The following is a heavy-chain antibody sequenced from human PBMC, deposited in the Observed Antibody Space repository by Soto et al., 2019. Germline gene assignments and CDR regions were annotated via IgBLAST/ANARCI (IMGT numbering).Heavy chain of an antibody. J-gene: IGHJ3*01. CDR3: AKETRWTDSGGAFDV. Sequence: EVQLLESGGGSVQPGGSLRLSCEASGFTFSSFVISWVRQAPGKGLEWVSAISGDSSRTYYGDSVKGRFTVSRDNSKNTVKLQMNTLRAEDTAMYYCAKETRWTDSGGAFDVWGQGTMVTVSS. D-gene: IGHD2-21*02. V-gene: IGHV3-23*01. CDR1: GFTFSSFV. CDR2: ISGDSSRT.